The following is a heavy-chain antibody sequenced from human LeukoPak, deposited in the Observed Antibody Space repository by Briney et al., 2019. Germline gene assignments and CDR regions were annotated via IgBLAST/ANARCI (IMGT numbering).Heavy chain of an antibody. J-gene: IGHJ4*02. D-gene: IGHD6-19*01. V-gene: IGHV3-53*01. CDR3: ARDAVAGLCYFDY. CDR1: GFTVSSNY. Sequence: GGSLRLSCAASGFTVSSNYMSWVRQAPGKGLEWVSTMSGGGGSTYHADSVKGRFTISRDNAKNSLYLQMNSLRAEDTAVYYCARDAVAGLCYFDYWGQGTLVTVSS. CDR2: MSGGGGST.